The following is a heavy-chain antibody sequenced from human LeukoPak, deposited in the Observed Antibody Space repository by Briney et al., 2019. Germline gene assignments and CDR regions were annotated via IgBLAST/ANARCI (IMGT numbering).Heavy chain of an antibody. V-gene: IGHV3-7*01. D-gene: IGHD1-1*01. Sequence: PGGSLRLSCAASGFTFSSYWMTWVRRAPGKGLEWVANLKEDGNEKYYVDSVKGRFTISRDNAKNSLYLQMNSLRAEDTAVYYCARPLDVYYYMDVWGKGTTVTVSS. CDR2: LKEDGNEK. CDR3: ARPLDVYYYMDV. CDR1: GFTFSSYW. J-gene: IGHJ6*03.